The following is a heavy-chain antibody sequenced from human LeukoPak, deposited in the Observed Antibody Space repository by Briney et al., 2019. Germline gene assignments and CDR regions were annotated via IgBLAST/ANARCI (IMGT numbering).Heavy chain of an antibody. V-gene: IGHV4-4*02. CDR3: VRAPTSCYCFDP. CDR1: GGSISSSNW. CDR2: IYHSGST. J-gene: IGHJ5*02. D-gene: IGHD2-2*01. Sequence: SGTLSLTCSVSGGSISSSNWWSWVREPPGKGLEWIGEIYHSGSTNYNPSLKSRVTISVDKSKNQFSLKLSSVTAADTAAYYCVRAPTSCYCFDPWGQGALVTVSS.